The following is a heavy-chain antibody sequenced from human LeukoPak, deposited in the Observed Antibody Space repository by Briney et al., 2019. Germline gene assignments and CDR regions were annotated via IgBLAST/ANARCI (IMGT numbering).Heavy chain of an antibody. V-gene: IGHV1-69*13. Sequence: SVKVSCKASGGTFSSYAISWVRQAPGQGLEWMGGIIPIFGTANYAQKFQGRVTITADESTSTAYMELSSLRSEDTAVYYCARDLGEIQLWLRGWFDPWGQGTLVTVSS. J-gene: IGHJ5*02. CDR2: IIPIFGTA. D-gene: IGHD5-18*01. CDR3: ARDLGEIQLWLRGWFDP. CDR1: GGTFSSYA.